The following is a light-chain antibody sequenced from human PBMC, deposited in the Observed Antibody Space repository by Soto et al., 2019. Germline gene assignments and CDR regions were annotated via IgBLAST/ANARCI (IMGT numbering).Light chain of an antibody. CDR2: GNS. Sequence: QSVLTQPPSVSGAPGQRVTISCTGSSSNIGAGYDVHWYQQLPGTAPKLLIYGNSNRPSGVPDRFSGSKSGTSASLAITGLQAEDEADYYCQSYDSSLSALYVFGTGTKRDRP. V-gene: IGLV1-40*01. J-gene: IGLJ1*01. CDR1: SSNIGAGYD. CDR3: QSYDSSLSALYV.